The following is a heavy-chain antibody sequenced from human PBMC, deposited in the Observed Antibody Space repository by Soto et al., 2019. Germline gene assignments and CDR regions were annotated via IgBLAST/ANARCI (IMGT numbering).Heavy chain of an antibody. J-gene: IGHJ6*02. V-gene: IGHV1-2*02. Sequence: QVQLVQSGAEVKKPGASVKVSCRASGYTFTDYYIHWVRQAPGQGLEWMGWINPNSGGTNYAQKFQGRVTMTRDTSISTAYMELSRLRSDDTAVFYCATLSTVNVNYDMDVWGQGTTVTVSS. CDR2: INPNSGGT. CDR3: ATLSTVNVNYDMDV. D-gene: IGHD4-4*01. CDR1: GYTFTDYY.